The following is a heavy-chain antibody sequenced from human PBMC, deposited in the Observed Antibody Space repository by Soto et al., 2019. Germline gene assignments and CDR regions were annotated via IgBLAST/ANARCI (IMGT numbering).Heavy chain of an antibody. Sequence: GESLKISCKVSVYSFTSYWIGWVRQMPGKGLEWMGIIYPGDSDTRYSPSFQGQVTISADKSISTAYLQWSSLKASDTAMYYCARRQSSSRYLYGMDVWGQGTTVTVSS. D-gene: IGHD6-13*01. CDR1: VYSFTSYW. CDR3: ARRQSSSRYLYGMDV. CDR2: IYPGDSDT. J-gene: IGHJ6*02. V-gene: IGHV5-51*01.